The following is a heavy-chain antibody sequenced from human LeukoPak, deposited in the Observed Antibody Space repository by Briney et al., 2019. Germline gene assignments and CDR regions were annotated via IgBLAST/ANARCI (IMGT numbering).Heavy chain of an antibody. CDR3: ARGRNQLLGYFDY. CDR2: INAGNGNT. J-gene: IGHJ4*02. Sequence: ASVKVSCKASGYTFTSYAMNWVRQAPGQRLEWMGWINAGNGNTKYSQKFQGRVTITRDTSASTAYMELSSLRSEDTAVYYCARGRNQLLGYFDYWGQGTLVTVSS. V-gene: IGHV1-3*01. CDR1: GYTFTSYA. D-gene: IGHD2-2*01.